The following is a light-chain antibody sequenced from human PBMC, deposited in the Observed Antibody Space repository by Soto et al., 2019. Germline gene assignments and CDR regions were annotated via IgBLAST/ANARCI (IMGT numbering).Light chain of an antibody. CDR3: QQYNNWPPLT. CDR1: QTVSSN. V-gene: IGKV3-15*01. Sequence: EIVMTQSPATLSVSPGERATLSCRASQTVSSNLAWYQQKPGQAPRLLNYDTSTRATGIPARFSGSGSGTEFTLTISSLQSEDFAVYYCQQYNNWPPLTFGGGTKVEIK. J-gene: IGKJ4*01. CDR2: DTS.